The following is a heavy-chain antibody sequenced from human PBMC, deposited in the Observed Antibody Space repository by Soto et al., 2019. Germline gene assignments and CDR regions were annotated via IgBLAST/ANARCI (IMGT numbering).Heavy chain of an antibody. V-gene: IGHV3-23*01. Sequence: GGSLRLSCAASGFTFSSYAMSWVRQAPGKGLEWVSTISGSGGSTYYADSVKGRFTISRDNSKNTLYLQMNSLRAEDTAVYYCAKRLSSGWLYFDYWGQGTLVTVSS. CDR2: ISGSGGST. D-gene: IGHD6-19*01. J-gene: IGHJ4*02. CDR3: AKRLSSGWLYFDY. CDR1: GFTFSSYA.